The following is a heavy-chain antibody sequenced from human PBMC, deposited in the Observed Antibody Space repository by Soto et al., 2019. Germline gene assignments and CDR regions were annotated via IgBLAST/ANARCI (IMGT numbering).Heavy chain of an antibody. V-gene: IGHV1-8*01. CDR2: MNPNSGNT. Sequence: QVQLVQSGAEVKKPGASVKVSCKASGYTSTSYDINWVRQPTEQGLDWMGWMNPNSGNTGYAQKFQGRVTMTRNTSISTAYMELSSLRSEDTAVYYCARGTPEDFWSGYYTGRIRLFDYWGQGTLVTVSS. D-gene: IGHD3-3*01. J-gene: IGHJ4*02. CDR1: GYTSTSYD. CDR3: ARGTPEDFWSGYYTGRIRLFDY.